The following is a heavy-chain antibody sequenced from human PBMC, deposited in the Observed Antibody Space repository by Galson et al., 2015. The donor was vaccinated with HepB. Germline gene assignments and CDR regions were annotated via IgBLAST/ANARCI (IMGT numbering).Heavy chain of an antibody. CDR2: INGRGVTT. J-gene: IGHJ6*02. D-gene: IGHD4-17*01. CDR1: GFTFSSYA. Sequence: SLRLSCAASGFTFSSYAMNWVRQAPGKGLEWVSGINGRGVTTSYADSVKGRFTISRDNSKNTLYLEMNSLRPEDTAVYYCAKDLRGYGDYIEYQYGMDVWGQGTTVTVSS. V-gene: IGHV3-23*01. CDR3: AKDLRGYGDYIEYQYGMDV.